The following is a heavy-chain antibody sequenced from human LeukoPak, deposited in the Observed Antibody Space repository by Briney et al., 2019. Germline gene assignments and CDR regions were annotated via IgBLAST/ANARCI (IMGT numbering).Heavy chain of an antibody. CDR2: ISWNSGSI. J-gene: IGHJ6*02. D-gene: IGHD6-13*01. CDR1: GFTFDDYA. Sequence: GRSLRLSCAASGFTFDDYAMHWVRQAPGKGLEWVSGISWNSGSIGYADSVKGRFTISRDNAKNSLYLQMNSLRAEDTALYYCAKGIAGPYYHYGMDVWGQGTTVTVSS. CDR3: AKGIAGPYYHYGMDV. V-gene: IGHV3-9*01.